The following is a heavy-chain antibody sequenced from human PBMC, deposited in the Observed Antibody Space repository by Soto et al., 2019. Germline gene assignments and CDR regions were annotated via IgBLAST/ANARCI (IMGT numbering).Heavy chain of an antibody. CDR2: IIPIFGTA. D-gene: IGHD6-19*01. Sequence: QVQLVQSGAEVKKPGSSVKVSCKASGGTFSSYAISWVRQAPGQGLEWMGGIIPIFGTANYAQRFQGRVTITADESTSTAYMELSSLRSEDTAVYYYARGAGYSSGWYSGVYGMDVWGQGTTVTVSS. CDR1: GGTFSSYA. J-gene: IGHJ6*02. V-gene: IGHV1-69*12. CDR3: ARGAGYSSGWYSGVYGMDV.